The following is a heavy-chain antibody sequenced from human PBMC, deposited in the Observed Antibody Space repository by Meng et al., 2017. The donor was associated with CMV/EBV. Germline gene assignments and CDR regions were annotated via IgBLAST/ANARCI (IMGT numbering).Heavy chain of an antibody. J-gene: IGHJ6*02. CDR1: GFTFSSYW. Sequence: GESLKISCAASGFTFSSYWMSWVRQAPGKGLEWVSSISSSSSYIYYADSVKGRFTISRDNAKNSLYLQMNSLRAEDTAVYYCARTRGGYGMDVWGQGTTVTVSS. CDR2: ISSSSSYI. D-gene: IGHD2-2*01. V-gene: IGHV3-21*01. CDR3: ARTRGGYGMDV.